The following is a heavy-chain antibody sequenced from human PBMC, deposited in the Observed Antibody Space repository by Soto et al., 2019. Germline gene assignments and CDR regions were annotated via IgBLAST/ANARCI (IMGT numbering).Heavy chain of an antibody. V-gene: IGHV5-51*01. J-gene: IGHJ4*02. CDR3: ERSPRSSPYFDY. CDR1: GYTFSNFW. Sequence: PGESLKISCQCSGYTFSNFWIGWVRQLPGKGLEWMGIIYPGDHETRYSPSFHGKVTISADKSINTAYLQWNSLEASDTAFYFCERSPRSSPYFDYWGQGALVTVS. CDR2: IYPGDHET. D-gene: IGHD6-13*01.